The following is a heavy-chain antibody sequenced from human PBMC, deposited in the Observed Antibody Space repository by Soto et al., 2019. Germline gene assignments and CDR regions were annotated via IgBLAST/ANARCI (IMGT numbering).Heavy chain of an antibody. V-gene: IGHV1-69*08. Sequence: QVQVVQSGAEVKKPGSSVKVSCTASGGSITNYVISWVRQAPGQGPEWMGRIIPVLGTTNYAQKFQGRVTITADKSTSTAYMELSSLKSEDTAVFYCLLWSGVTPQWGQGTLVTISS. CDR3: LLWSGVTPQ. CDR2: IIPVLGTT. J-gene: IGHJ4*02. CDR1: GGSITNYV. D-gene: IGHD3-10*01.